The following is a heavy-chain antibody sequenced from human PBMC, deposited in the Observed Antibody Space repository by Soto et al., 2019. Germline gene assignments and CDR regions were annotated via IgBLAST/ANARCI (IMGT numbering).Heavy chain of an antibody. CDR2: INHSGST. Sequence: SETLSLTCAVYGGSFSGYYWSWIRQPPGKGLEWIGEINHSGSTNYNPSLKSRVTISVDTSKNQFSLELSSVTAADTAVYYCARGEWAPRFDYWSQGTLVTVSS. D-gene: IGHD3-16*01. V-gene: IGHV4-34*01. CDR1: GGSFSGYY. CDR3: ARGEWAPRFDY. J-gene: IGHJ4*02.